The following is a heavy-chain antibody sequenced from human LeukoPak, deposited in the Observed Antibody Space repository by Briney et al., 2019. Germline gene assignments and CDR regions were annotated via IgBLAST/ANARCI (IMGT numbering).Heavy chain of an antibody. CDR2: ISSSSSYI. V-gene: IGHV3-21*01. CDR1: GFTFSSYS. J-gene: IGHJ4*02. Sequence: GGSLRLSCAASGFTFSSYSMNWVRQAPGKGLEWVSSISSSSSYIYYADSVKGRFTISRDNAKNSLYLQMNSLRAEDTAVYYCARDGYGSGMPFDYWGQGTLVTVSS. CDR3: ARDGYGSGMPFDY. D-gene: IGHD3-10*01.